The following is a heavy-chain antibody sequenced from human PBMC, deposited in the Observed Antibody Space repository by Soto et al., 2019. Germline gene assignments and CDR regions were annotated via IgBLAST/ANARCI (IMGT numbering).Heavy chain of an antibody. CDR3: AKGIKWELPFDY. J-gene: IGHJ4*02. CDR2: ISDSGRST. CDR1: GFTFSSYA. D-gene: IGHD1-26*01. V-gene: IGHV3-23*01. Sequence: SLRLSCASDGFTFSSYALSWVRQAPGKGLEWVSAISDSGRSTYYAGSVKGRFTISRDKSKNTLYLQMNSLRAEDTAVYYCAKGIKWELPFDYWGQGTLVTVS.